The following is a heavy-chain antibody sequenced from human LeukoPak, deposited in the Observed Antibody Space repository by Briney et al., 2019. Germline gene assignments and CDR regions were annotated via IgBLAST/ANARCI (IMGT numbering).Heavy chain of an antibody. Sequence: GGSLRLSCAASGFTFSSYGMHWVRQAPGKGLEWVAVISYDGSNKYCADSVKGRFTISRDNSKNTLYLQMNSLRAEDTAVYYCAKDTSSGPLYYGMDVWGQGTTVTVSS. J-gene: IGHJ6*02. CDR3: AKDTSSGPLYYGMDV. CDR2: ISYDGSNK. D-gene: IGHD6-19*01. V-gene: IGHV3-30*18. CDR1: GFTFSSYG.